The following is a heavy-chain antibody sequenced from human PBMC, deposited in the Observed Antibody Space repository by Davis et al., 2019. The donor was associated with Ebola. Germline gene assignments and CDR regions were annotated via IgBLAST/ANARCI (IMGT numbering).Heavy chain of an antibody. D-gene: IGHD6-19*01. CDR3: ARGRNGGWDFDY. CDR2: INPSGGST. Sequence: AASVKVSCKASGYTFTSYYMHWVRQAPGQGLEWMGIINPSGGSTSYAQKFQGRLTLTTDTSRSTAYMELRSLTSDDTAEYFCARGRNGGWDFDYWGQGTLVTVSS. J-gene: IGHJ4*02. CDR1: GYTFTSYY. V-gene: IGHV1-46*01.